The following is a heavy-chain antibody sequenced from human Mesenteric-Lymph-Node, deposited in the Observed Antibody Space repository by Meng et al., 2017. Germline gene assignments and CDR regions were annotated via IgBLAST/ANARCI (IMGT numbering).Heavy chain of an antibody. V-gene: IGHV4-38-2*01. J-gene: IGHJ4*02. CDR3: ARTRYPETSALYEFGS. CDR2: IFHSGIT. Sequence: ADTLSLTCVVSGYSISSDYSWGWIRQPPGKGLEWIGTIFHSGITYYNPSLKSRVTISLDTSTNHFPLKLISVTAADTAGYYCARTRYPETSALYEFGSWGQGTLVTVSS. CDR1: GYSISSDYS. D-gene: IGHD3-3*01.